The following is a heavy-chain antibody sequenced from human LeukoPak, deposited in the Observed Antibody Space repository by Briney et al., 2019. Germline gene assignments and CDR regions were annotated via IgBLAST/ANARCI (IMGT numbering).Heavy chain of an antibody. CDR1: GFTVSTNY. D-gene: IGHD4-23*01. CDR3: ATESVDLFDY. CDR2: IYIGGST. J-gene: IGHJ4*02. V-gene: IGHV3-53*01. Sequence: PGGSLRLSCAASGFTVSTNYMTWVRQAPGKGLEWVSTIYIGGSTYYADSVKGRFTISRDNSKNTLYLQMNSLRAEDTAVYYCATESVDLFDYWGQGTLVTVSS.